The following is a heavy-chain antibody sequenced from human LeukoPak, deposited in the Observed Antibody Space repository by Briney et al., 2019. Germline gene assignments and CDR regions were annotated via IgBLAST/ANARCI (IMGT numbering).Heavy chain of an antibody. CDR3: AIYSSGHPFDY. CDR1: GYTFTSYG. V-gene: IGHV1-18*01. D-gene: IGHD6-19*01. CDR2: ISAYNGNT. Sequence: ASVKVSCKASGYTFTSYGISWVRHAPGQGLEWMGWISAYNGNTNYAQKLQGRVTMTTDTSTSTAYMELRSLRSDDTAVYYRAIYSSGHPFDYWGQGTLVTVSS. J-gene: IGHJ4*02.